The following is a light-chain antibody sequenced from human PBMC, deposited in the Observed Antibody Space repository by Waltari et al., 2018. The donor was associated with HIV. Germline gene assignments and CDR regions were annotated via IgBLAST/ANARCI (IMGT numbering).Light chain of an antibody. CDR2: EVN. V-gene: IGLV2-8*01. CDR1: SSDVGRYDY. Sequence: QSALTQPPSASGSLGQSVTISCTGSSSDVGRYDYVSWYQQHPGKAPKLLIFEVNKRPSGVPDRFAVSTAGNTASLTVAVLQAEDEAEYSCSSYAGINPVIFGGGTTLTVL. J-gene: IGLJ2*01. CDR3: SSYAGINPVI.